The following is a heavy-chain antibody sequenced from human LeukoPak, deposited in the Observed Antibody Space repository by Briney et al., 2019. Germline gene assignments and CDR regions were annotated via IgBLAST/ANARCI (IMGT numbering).Heavy chain of an antibody. J-gene: IGHJ4*02. CDR2: ISTSSTDI. D-gene: IGHD1-14*01. V-gene: IGHV3-21*01. CDR3: ARETTEAFDY. Sequence: GGALRLSSAASRFTFSTYTMNSVRQAPGKGLWWVSSISTSSTDIYYADSVKGRFTISRDNAKNSVYLQMNTLRAEDTAVYYCARETTEAFDYWGQGTLVTVSS. CDR1: RFTFSTYT.